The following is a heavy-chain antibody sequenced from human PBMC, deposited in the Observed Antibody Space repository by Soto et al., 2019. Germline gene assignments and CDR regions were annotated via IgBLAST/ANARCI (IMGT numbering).Heavy chain of an antibody. V-gene: IGHV1-69*13. J-gene: IGHJ6*02. CDR2: IIPIFGTA. CDR1: GGTFSSYA. D-gene: IGHD3-10*01. CDR3: ARPKRGSFYYYYGMDV. Sequence: VKVSCKASGGTFSSYAXXXXRQAPGQGLEWMGGIIPIFGTANYAQKFQGRVTITADESTSTAYMELSSLRSEDTAVYYCARPKRGSFYYYYGMDVWGQGTTVTVSS.